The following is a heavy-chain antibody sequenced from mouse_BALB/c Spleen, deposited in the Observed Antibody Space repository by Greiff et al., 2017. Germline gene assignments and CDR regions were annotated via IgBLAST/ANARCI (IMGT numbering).Heavy chain of an antibody. CDR1: GFTFSDFY. CDR2: SRNKANDYTT. D-gene: IGHD2-2*01. CDR3: AREVGYDLFYAMDY. J-gene: IGHJ4*01. Sequence: EVMLVESGGGLVQPGGSLRLSCATSGFTFSDFYMEWVRQPPGKRLEWIAASRNKANDYTTEYSASVKGRFIVSRDTSQSILYLLMNALRAEDTAIYYCAREVGYDLFYAMDYWGQGTSVTVSS. V-gene: IGHV7-1*02.